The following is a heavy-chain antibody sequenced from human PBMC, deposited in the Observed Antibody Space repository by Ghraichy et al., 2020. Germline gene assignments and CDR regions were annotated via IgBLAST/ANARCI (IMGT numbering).Heavy chain of an antibody. D-gene: IGHD2-15*01. CDR3: ARGINYFDP. CDR2: ITPRTGNT. V-gene: IGHV1-18*04. Sequence: ASVKVSCKASGYTFTNYGITWVRQAPGQGLEWMGWITPRTGNTQSAQRLQDRVTMTTDTSTDTVYMELRSLRFDDTAVYYCARGINYFDPWGQGTLVTVSS. J-gene: IGHJ5*02. CDR1: GYTFTNYG.